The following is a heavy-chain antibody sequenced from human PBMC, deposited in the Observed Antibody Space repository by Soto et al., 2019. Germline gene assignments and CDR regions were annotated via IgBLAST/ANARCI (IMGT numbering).Heavy chain of an antibody. V-gene: IGHV3-7*03. CDR2: IKEDGSAA. CDR1: EFSISPYW. J-gene: IGHJ1*01. D-gene: IGHD3-9*01. CDR3: FSDGYVCRGSDWFRHFKH. Sequence: EVQLVESGGDLVQPGGTLRLSCVASEFSISPYWLSWVRQAPGKGLEWVANIKEDGSAARYVDSARDRFLISRDNTNNSLYLRMTNRSAEDTAIYYCFSDGYVCRGSDWFRHFKHWGRGTRVTVSS.